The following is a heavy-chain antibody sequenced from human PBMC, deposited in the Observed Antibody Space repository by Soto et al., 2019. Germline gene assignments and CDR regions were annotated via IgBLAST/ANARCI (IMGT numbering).Heavy chain of an antibody. Sequence: EVQLLESGGGLVQPGGSLRLSCVASGFTFSSYAMSWVSQAPGRGLACVSSIDGSGAGTYYSDSVRGRFTISRDNAKKTPDLQMDSLRAEDTAVYYCAKGDILTGSRQGWDYWGQGTLVTVSS. CDR2: IDGSGAGT. CDR3: AKGDILTGSRQGWDY. V-gene: IGHV3-23*01. CDR1: GFTFSSYA. J-gene: IGHJ4*02. D-gene: IGHD3-9*01.